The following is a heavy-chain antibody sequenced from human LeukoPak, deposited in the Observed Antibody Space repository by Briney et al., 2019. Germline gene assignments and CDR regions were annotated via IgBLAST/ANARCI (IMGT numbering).Heavy chain of an antibody. Sequence: ASVKVSCKASGYTFTSYAMHWVRQAPGQRLEWMGWINAGNGNTKYSQKFQGRVTMTEDTSTDTAYMELSSLRSEDTAVYYCATGGRVNWFDPWGQGTLVTVSS. CDR3: ATGGRVNWFDP. CDR1: GYTFTSYA. D-gene: IGHD1-1*01. CDR2: INAGNGNT. V-gene: IGHV1-3*01. J-gene: IGHJ5*02.